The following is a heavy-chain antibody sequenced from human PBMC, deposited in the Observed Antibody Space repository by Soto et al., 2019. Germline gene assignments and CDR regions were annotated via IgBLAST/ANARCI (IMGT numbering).Heavy chain of an antibody. CDR1: GGPFSGYY. J-gene: IGHJ6*03. Sequence: SETLSLTCAVYGGPFSGYYWSWIRQPPGKGLEWIGEINHSGSTNYNPSLKSRVTISVDTSKNQFSLKLSSVTAADTAVYYCAMGGLRYCSGGSCYSGYYMDVWGKGTTVTVSS. D-gene: IGHD2-15*01. CDR3: AMGGLRYCSGGSCYSGYYMDV. V-gene: IGHV4-34*01. CDR2: INHSGST.